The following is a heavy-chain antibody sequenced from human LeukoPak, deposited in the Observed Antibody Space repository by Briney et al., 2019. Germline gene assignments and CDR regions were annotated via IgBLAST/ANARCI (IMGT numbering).Heavy chain of an antibody. CDR2: ISGSGTTI. D-gene: IGHD3-22*01. Sequence: GGSLRLSCAASGFTLSTYALSWVRQAPGKGLEWVSAISGSGTTIYYADSVKGRFTISRDNSKNTLYLQMNSLRAEDTAVYDCASLYDSVGYYIAWGQGALVTVSS. J-gene: IGHJ5*02. CDR3: ASLYDSVGYYIA. CDR1: GFTLSTYA. V-gene: IGHV3-23*01.